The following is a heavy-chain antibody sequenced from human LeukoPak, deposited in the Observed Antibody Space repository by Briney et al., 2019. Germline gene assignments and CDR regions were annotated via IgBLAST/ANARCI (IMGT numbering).Heavy chain of an antibody. D-gene: IGHD4-17*01. J-gene: IGHJ6*03. CDR2: IYTSGST. Sequence: SETLSLTCSVSGGSVRSFYLSWIRQPAGKGLEWIGRIYTSGSTNYNPSLKRRVTMSVDTSSNHFYLEMRSVTAADTAVYYCARGLGDYYYYDMDVWGKGTTVTVSS. CDR3: ARGLGDYYYYDMDV. CDR1: GGSVRSFY. V-gene: IGHV4-4*07.